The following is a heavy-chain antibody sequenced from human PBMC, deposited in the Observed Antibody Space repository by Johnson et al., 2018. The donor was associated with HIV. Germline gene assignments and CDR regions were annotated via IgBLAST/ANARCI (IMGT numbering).Heavy chain of an antibody. CDR3: ANLFRGDWGFDAFDI. J-gene: IGHJ3*02. D-gene: IGHD7-27*01. CDR2: ISWNSGSI. Sequence: VQLVESGGGLVQPGRSLRLSCAASGFTFDDYAMHWVRQAPGKGLEWVSGISWNSGSIGYADSVKGRFTISRDNAKNSLYLQMNSLRAEATALYYCANLFRGDWGFDAFDIWGQGTMVTVSS. V-gene: IGHV3-9*01. CDR1: GFTFDDYA.